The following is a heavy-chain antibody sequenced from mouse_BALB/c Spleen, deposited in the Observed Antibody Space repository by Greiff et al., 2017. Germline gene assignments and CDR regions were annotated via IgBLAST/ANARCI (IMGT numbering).Heavy chain of an antibody. Sequence: EVKVVESGGGLVKPGGSLKLSCAASGFTFSDYYMYWVRQTPEKRLEWVATISDGGSYTYYPDSVKGRFTITRDNAKNNLYLQMSSLKSEDTAMYYCARDRASWFAYWGQGTLVTVSA. V-gene: IGHV5-4*02. CDR1: GFTFSDYY. CDR3: ARDRASWFAY. CDR2: ISDGGSYT. D-gene: IGHD3-1*01. J-gene: IGHJ3*01.